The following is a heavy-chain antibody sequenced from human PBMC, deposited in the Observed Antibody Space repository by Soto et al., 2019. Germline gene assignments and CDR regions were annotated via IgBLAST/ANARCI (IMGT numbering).Heavy chain of an antibody. D-gene: IGHD2-8*01. V-gene: IGHV1-2*04. Sequence: ASVKVSCKASGYTFTGYYMYWVRQAPGQGLEWMGWINPNSGGTNYAQKFQGWVTMTRDTSISTAYMELSRLRSDDTAVYYCARDPRQNCTNGVCYYYYYGMDVWGQGTTVTVSS. CDR2: INPNSGGT. J-gene: IGHJ6*02. CDR1: GYTFTGYY. CDR3: ARDPRQNCTNGVCYYYYYGMDV.